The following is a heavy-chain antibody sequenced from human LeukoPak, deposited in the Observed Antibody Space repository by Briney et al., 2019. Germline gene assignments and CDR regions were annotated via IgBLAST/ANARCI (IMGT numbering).Heavy chain of an antibody. V-gene: IGHV1-69*05. Sequence: SVKVSCKASGGTFSSYAISWVRQAPGQGLEWMGRIIPIFGTANYAQKFQGRVTITTDESTSTAYMELSSLRSEDTAVYYCARVVTKPYYYYYYYMDVWGKGTTVTVSS. D-gene: IGHD1-14*01. J-gene: IGHJ6*03. CDR1: GGTFSSYA. CDR3: ARVVTKPYYYYYYYMDV. CDR2: IIPIFGTA.